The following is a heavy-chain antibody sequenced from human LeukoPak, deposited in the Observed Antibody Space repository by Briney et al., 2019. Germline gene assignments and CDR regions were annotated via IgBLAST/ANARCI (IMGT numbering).Heavy chain of an antibody. J-gene: IGHJ4*02. Sequence: PSQTLSLTRAVYGGSFSGYYWSWIRQPPGKGLEWSGEINHSGSTNYNPSLKSRVTISVDTSKNQFSLKLSSVTAADTAVCYCARRPIWGSYHLLFDYWGQGTLVTVSS. CDR1: GGSFSGYY. V-gene: IGHV4-34*01. CDR3: ARRPIWGSYHLLFDY. D-gene: IGHD3-16*02. CDR2: INHSGST.